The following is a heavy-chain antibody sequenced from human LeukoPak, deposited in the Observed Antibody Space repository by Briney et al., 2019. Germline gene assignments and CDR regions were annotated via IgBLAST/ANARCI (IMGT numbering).Heavy chain of an antibody. V-gene: IGHV4-30-2*01. CDR2: IYHSGST. CDR3: ARMGGYCSSTSCYQDY. CDR1: GGSISSGGYY. Sequence: PSETLSLICTVSGGSISSGGYYWSWIRQPPGKGLEWIGYIYHSGSTYYNPSLKSRVTISVDRSKNQFSLKLSSVTAADTAVYYCARMGGYCSSTSCYQDYWGQGTLVTVSS. D-gene: IGHD2-2*01. J-gene: IGHJ4*02.